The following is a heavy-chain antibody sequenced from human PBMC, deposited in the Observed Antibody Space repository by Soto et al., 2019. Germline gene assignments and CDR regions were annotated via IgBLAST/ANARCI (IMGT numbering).Heavy chain of an antibody. V-gene: IGHV3-23*01. J-gene: IGHJ4*02. CDR2: IDASTGRT. CDR1: GFAFSGYP. D-gene: IGHD6-19*01. Sequence: EVQLLESGGGLVQPGGSPRLSCAASGFAFSGYPMSWVRQTPGKGLEWVSGIDASTGRTYFADSVEGRFTISRDNSKNTLYLQMNSLRVADTAIYYCAKDDSSGWYRSFDYWGQETLVTVSS. CDR3: AKDDSSGWYRSFDY.